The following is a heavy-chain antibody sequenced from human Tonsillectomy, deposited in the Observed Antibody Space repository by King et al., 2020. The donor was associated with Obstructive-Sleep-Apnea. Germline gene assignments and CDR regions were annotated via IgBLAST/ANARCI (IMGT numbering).Heavy chain of an antibody. D-gene: IGHD3-22*01. V-gene: IGHV1-18*04. CDR2: ISAYKGNT. J-gene: IGHJ2*01. Sequence: QLVQSGSEVKKPGASVKVSCKASGYTFTSYGISWVRQAPGQGLEWMGWISAYKGNTNYAQKFQGRVTLTTDTSTTTAYMELRSLRHDDTAVYYCARGWDHDSSGYYPAWYFDLWGRGTLVIVSS. CDR1: GYTFTSYG. CDR3: ARGWDHDSSGYYPAWYFDL.